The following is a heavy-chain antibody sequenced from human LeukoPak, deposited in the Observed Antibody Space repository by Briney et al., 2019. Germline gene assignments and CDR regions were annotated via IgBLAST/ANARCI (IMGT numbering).Heavy chain of an antibody. J-gene: IGHJ4*02. CDR2: IKSKTDGGTT. CDR3: TTFILDPSSFGY. CDR1: GFTFSKAW. V-gene: IGHV3-15*01. Sequence: GGSLRHSCAASGFTFSKAWMSWVRQAPGKGLEWVGRIKSKTDGGTTDYAAPVKGRFTNSRDDSKNTLYLQMNSLKTEDTAVYYCTTFILDPSSFGYWGQGTLVTVSS. D-gene: IGHD6-6*01.